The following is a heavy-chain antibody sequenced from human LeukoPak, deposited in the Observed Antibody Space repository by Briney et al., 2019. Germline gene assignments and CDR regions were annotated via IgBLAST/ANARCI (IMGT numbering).Heavy chain of an antibody. V-gene: IGHV3-23*01. D-gene: IGHD3-16*01. Sequence: GGSLRLSCAASGFTIRNYAMNWVRQAPGKGLEWVSTIRESSGDTYYEDSVKGRFTISRENAKNTLYLQMNSLRAEDTAVYYCARTRTLPIAGGFDTWGQGSLVTVSS. J-gene: IGHJ5*02. CDR3: ARTRTLPIAGGFDT. CDR2: IRESSGDT. CDR1: GFTIRNYA.